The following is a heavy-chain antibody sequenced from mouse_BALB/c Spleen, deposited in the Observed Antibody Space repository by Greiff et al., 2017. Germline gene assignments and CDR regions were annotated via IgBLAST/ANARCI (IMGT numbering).Heavy chain of an antibody. Sequence: VQLQQSGAELVKPGASVKLSCTASGFNIKDTYMHWVKQRPEQGLEWIGRIDPANGNTKYDPKFQGKATITADTSSNTAYLQLSSLTSEDTAVYYCARRDYYGSSFAYWGQGTLVTVSA. CDR3: ARRDYYGSSFAY. J-gene: IGHJ3*01. CDR2: IDPANGNT. D-gene: IGHD1-1*01. V-gene: IGHV14-3*02. CDR1: GFNIKDTY.